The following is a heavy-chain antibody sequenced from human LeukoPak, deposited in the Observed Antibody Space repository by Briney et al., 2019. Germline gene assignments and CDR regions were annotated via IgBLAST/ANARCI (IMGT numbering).Heavy chain of an antibody. D-gene: IGHD1-1*01. CDR3: ARDHYKSYFDY. J-gene: IGHJ4*02. V-gene: IGHV3-21*01. CDR2: ISSSSSYI. CDR1: GLTFSIYS. Sequence: GGSLRLSCAASGLTFSIYSMNWVRQAPGKGLEWVSSISSSSSYIYYADSVKGRFTISRDNAKNSLYLQMNSLRAEDTAVYYCARDHYKSYFDYWGQGTLVTVSS.